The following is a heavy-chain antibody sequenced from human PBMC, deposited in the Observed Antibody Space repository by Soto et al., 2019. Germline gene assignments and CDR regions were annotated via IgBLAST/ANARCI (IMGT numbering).Heavy chain of an antibody. J-gene: IGHJ4*02. CDR2: IIPILGIA. CDR1: EGTFSSYV. V-gene: IGHV1-69*04. CDR3: ARGRATLTLSPFEY. Sequence: QVQLVQSGAEVKKPGSSVKVSCKASEGTFSSYVSSWVRQAPGQGLEWMGRIIPILGIANYAQKFQGRVTITADKSTSTAYMELSSLRSEDSAVYYCARGRATLTLSPFEYWGQGTLVTVSS. D-gene: IGHD4-17*01.